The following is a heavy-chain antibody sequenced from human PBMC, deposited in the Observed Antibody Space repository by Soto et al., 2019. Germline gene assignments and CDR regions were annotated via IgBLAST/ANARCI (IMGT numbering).Heavy chain of an antibody. Sequence: EVQLVESGGGLGKPGGSLRLSCAASGFTCSSYSMNWVRQAPGTGLEWVSSISSSSSYIYYADSVKGRFTISRDNAKNSLYLQMNSLRAEDTAAYYCASLEIAAAGFYYYFGMDVWGQGTTVTVSS. V-gene: IGHV3-21*01. CDR1: GFTCSSYS. D-gene: IGHD6-13*01. CDR2: ISSSSSYI. CDR3: ASLEIAAAGFYYYFGMDV. J-gene: IGHJ6*02.